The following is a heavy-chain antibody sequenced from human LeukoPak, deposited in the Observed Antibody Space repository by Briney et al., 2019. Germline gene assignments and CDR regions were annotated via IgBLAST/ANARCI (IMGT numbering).Heavy chain of an antibody. V-gene: IGHV3-74*01. D-gene: IGHD6-13*01. CDR2: INSDGSST. CDR1: GFTFSSYW. Sequence: GGSLRLPCAASGFTFSSYWMHWVRQAPGKGLVWVSRINSDGSSTSYADSVKGRFTISRDNAKNTLYLQMNSLRAEDTAVYYCARDGTGYSSSWDLDYWGQGTLVTVSS. CDR3: ARDGTGYSSSWDLDY. J-gene: IGHJ4*02.